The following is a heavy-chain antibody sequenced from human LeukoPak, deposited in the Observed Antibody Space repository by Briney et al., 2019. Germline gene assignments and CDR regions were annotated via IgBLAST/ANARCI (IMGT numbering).Heavy chain of an antibody. V-gene: IGHV3-73*01. Sequence: GGSLKLSCAASGFTFSGPAMHWVRQASGKGLEWVGRIRSKANSYATAYAASVKGRFTISRDDSKNTAYLQMNSLKTEDTGVYYCTSRLYYDILTGEPLDAFDIWGQGTMVTVSS. D-gene: IGHD3-9*01. CDR2: IRSKANSYAT. CDR3: TSRLYYDILTGEPLDAFDI. J-gene: IGHJ3*02. CDR1: GFTFSGPA.